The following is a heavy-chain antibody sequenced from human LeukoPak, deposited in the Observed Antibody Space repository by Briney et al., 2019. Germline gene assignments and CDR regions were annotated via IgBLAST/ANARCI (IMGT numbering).Heavy chain of an antibody. D-gene: IGHD2-15*01. V-gene: IGHV4-39*01. CDR3: ASWVVAARVFDP. CDR2: IYYSGST. J-gene: IGHJ5*02. CDR1: GGSISSSSYY. Sequence: SETLSLTCTVSGGSISSSSYYWGWVRQPPGKGVEWIGSIYYSGSTYYNPSLKRRVTISEETSKKKCSLKLSSVTAADTAVYYCASWVVAARVFDPWGQGTLVTVSS.